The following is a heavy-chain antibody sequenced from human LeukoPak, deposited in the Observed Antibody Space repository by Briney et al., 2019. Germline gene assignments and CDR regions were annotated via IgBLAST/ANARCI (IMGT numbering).Heavy chain of an antibody. CDR1: GFTFSSYD. V-gene: IGHV3-13*03. CDR2: IGTAGDT. CDR3: AKEIDSSSWSTGDY. Sequence: GGSLRLSCAACGFTFSSYDMHWVRQATGKGLEWVSAIGTAGDTYYPGSVKGQFTISRENAKNSLYLQMNSLRAEDTAVYYCAKEIDSSSWSTGDYWGQGTLVTVSS. J-gene: IGHJ4*02. D-gene: IGHD6-13*01.